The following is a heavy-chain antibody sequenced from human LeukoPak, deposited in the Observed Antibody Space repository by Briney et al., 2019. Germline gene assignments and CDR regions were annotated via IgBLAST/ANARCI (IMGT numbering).Heavy chain of an antibody. CDR2: IKTETGGGTA. D-gene: IGHD3-10*01. Sequence: GGSLRLSCAASGFTFSDAWMTWVRQAPGKGLEWVGRIKTETGGGTADYAAPVKDRFTISRDDSKNTLYLQLNSLKTEDTAVYYCTTDPSYYYIGPGRDGAFDFWGQGTMVTVSS. V-gene: IGHV3-15*01. J-gene: IGHJ3*01. CDR1: GFTFSDAW. CDR3: TTDPSYYYIGPGRDGAFDF.